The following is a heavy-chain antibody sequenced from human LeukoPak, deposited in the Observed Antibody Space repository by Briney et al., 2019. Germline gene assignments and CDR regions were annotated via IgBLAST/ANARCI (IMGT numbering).Heavy chain of an antibody. V-gene: IGHV1-2*02. CDR3: ARGRAYYYGSGSEFDY. J-gene: IGHJ4*02. D-gene: IGHD3-10*01. Sequence: ASVKVSCKASGYTFTGYYMHWVRQAPGQGREWMGWINPNSGGTNYAQKFQGRVTMTRDTSISTAYMELSRLRSDDTAVYYCARGRAYYYGSGSEFDYWGQGTLVTVSS. CDR1: GYTFTGYY. CDR2: INPNSGGT.